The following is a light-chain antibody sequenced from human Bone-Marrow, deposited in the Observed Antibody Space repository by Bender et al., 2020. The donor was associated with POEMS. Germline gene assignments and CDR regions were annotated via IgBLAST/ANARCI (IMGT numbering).Light chain of an antibody. J-gene: IGLJ3*02. CDR2: HND. CDR3: ATWDENLNGVM. V-gene: IGLV1-44*01. CDR1: SSNIGTNT. Sequence: QSVVTQSPSASGTPGQRVTIACSGGSSNIGTNTVNWYQQLPGTAPKLLIYHNDQRPSGVPDRFSGSKSGTAASLAISGLQSEDEADYYCATWDENLNGVMFGGGTKVTVL.